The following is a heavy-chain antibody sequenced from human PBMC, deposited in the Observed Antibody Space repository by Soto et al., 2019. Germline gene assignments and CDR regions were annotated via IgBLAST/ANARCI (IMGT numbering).Heavy chain of an antibody. CDR2: TYFGGMT. D-gene: IGHD3-16*01. Sequence: SETLSLTCSFSGASISSSRYYWGWIRQPPGKGLEWIASTYFGGMTYYSPPLKSRVTISVDTSKSQFSLRLDSVTAADTAVYYCATAPETFDPVDYYLNHFDPWGQGTLVTVSS. J-gene: IGHJ5*02. CDR3: ATAPETFDPVDYYLNHFDP. CDR1: GASISSSRYY. V-gene: IGHV4-39*01.